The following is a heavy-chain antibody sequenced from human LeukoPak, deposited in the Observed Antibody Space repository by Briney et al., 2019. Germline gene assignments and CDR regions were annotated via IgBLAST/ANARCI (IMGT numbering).Heavy chain of an antibody. J-gene: IGHJ4*02. Sequence: GGSLRLSCVASRFAFSDFYMGWVRQAPEKGLEWLSYISGSGAAINYADSVRGRFTISRDNAKNSLYLQMDSLRAEDTAVYYCARGLGCSSGWSKGYFDYWGQGTLVTVSS. CDR3: ARGLGCSSGWSKGYFDY. V-gene: IGHV3-11*01. CDR1: RFAFSDFY. D-gene: IGHD6-19*01. CDR2: ISGSGAAI.